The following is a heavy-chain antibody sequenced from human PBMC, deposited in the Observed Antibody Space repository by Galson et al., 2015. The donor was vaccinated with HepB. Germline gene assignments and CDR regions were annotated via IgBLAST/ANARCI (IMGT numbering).Heavy chain of an antibody. V-gene: IGHV3-7*01. CDR2: IKQDGSEK. Sequence: SLRLSCAASGFTFSSYWMSWVRQAPGKGLEWVANIKQDGSEKYYVDSVKGRFTISRDNAKNSLYLQMNSLRAEDTAVYYCARVGRLNDIVVVPAAAFDYWGQGTLVTVSS. J-gene: IGHJ4*02. CDR3: ARVGRLNDIVVVPAAAFDY. CDR1: GFTFSSYW. D-gene: IGHD2-2*01.